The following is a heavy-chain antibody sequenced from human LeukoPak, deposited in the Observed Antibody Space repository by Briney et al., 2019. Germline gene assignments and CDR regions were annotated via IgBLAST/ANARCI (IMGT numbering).Heavy chain of an antibody. CDR2: IIPILATA. Sequence: SVKVSCKASGGTFTSYAISWVRQAPGQRLEWMGGIIPILATANYAQKFQGRVTITTDESTSTAYMELSRLRSEDTAVYYCANSDPDVWGRLSFDPWGQGTQVTVSS. V-gene: IGHV1-69*05. D-gene: IGHD3-16*01. CDR3: ANSDPDVWGRLSFDP. CDR1: GGTFTSYA. J-gene: IGHJ5*02.